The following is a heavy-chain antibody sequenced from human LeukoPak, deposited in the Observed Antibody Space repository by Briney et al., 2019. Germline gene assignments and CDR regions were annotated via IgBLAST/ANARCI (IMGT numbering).Heavy chain of an antibody. Sequence: SETLSLTCTVSGGSISSHYWSWIRHPLRKGLELIGYIYYSGSTNYNPSLKSRVTISVDTSKNQFSLKLSSVTAADTAVYYCAREKWQQLDCWGQGTLVTVSS. J-gene: IGHJ4*02. CDR1: GGSISSHY. V-gene: IGHV4-59*11. CDR2: IYYSGST. D-gene: IGHD6-13*01. CDR3: AREKWQQLDC.